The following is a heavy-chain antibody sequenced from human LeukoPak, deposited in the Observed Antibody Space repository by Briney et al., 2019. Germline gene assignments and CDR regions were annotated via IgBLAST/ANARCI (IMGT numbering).Heavy chain of an antibody. D-gene: IGHD3-22*01. CDR2: IYYSGST. CDR1: GGSISSYY. J-gene: IGHJ4*02. Sequence: PSETLSLTCTVSGGSISSYYWSWIRQPPGKGLEWIGYIYYSGSTNYKPSLKSRVTISVDTSKNQFSLKLSSVTAADTAVYYCARDRYYEPLDYWGQGTLVTVST. CDR3: ARDRYYEPLDY. V-gene: IGHV4-59*01.